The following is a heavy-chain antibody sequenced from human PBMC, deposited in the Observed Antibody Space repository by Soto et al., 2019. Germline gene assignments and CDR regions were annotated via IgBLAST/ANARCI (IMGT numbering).Heavy chain of an antibody. V-gene: IGHV1-8*01. D-gene: IGHD3-16*01. CDR2: MNPNSGNT. CDR3: ARGQEVWWNAGPLGLHDLAV. J-gene: IGHJ6*02. CDR1: RYTFISYD. Sequence: QVQLVQSGAEVKKSGASVKVSCKASRYTFISYDINWVRQATGQGLEWMGWMNPNSGNTGYAQKFQGRITMTRNTSINTAYMELSRLRSEDTAVYYCARGQEVWWNAGPLGLHDLAVWGQGPTVTVSS.